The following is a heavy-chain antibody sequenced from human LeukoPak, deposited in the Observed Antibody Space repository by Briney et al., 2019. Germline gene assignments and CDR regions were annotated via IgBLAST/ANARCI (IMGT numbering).Heavy chain of an antibody. CDR1: GITLSSYW. V-gene: IGHV3-7*04. D-gene: IGHD6-13*01. CDR2: IKQDGSEK. CDR3: ARGLLAAAGIDY. J-gene: IGHJ4*02. Sequence: GGSLRLSCAASGITLSSYWMSWVRQAPGKGLEWVANIKQDGSEKYYVDSVKGRFTISRDDAKKSLYLQMNSLRAENTAVYYCARGLLAAAGIDYWGQGALVTVSS.